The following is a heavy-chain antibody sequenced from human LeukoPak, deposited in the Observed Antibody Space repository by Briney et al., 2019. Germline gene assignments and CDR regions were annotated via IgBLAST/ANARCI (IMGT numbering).Heavy chain of an antibody. V-gene: IGHV1-69*13. D-gene: IGHD2-2*01. Sequence: SVKVSCKASGGTFSSYAISWVRQAPGQGLEWMGGIIPIFGTANYAQKFQGRVTITADESTSTAYMELSSLRSEDTAVYYCARDLTECSSSSCSQDYYYGMDVWGQGTTVTVSS. CDR3: ARDLTECSSSSCSQDYYYGMDV. CDR2: IIPIFGTA. CDR1: GGTFSSYA. J-gene: IGHJ6*02.